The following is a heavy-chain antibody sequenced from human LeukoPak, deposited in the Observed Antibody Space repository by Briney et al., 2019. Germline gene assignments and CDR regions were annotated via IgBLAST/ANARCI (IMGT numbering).Heavy chain of an antibody. J-gene: IGHJ5*02. D-gene: IGHD6-19*01. Sequence: GESLQISCKGFGYSFTSYWIGWVRQLPGKGLEWMGIIYPGDSDTRYSPSFQGQVTISADKSISTAYLQWSSLRASDTARYYCARPVAGPTNWFDPWGQGALVTVSS. CDR1: GYSFTSYW. CDR2: IYPGDSDT. CDR3: ARPVAGPTNWFDP. V-gene: IGHV5-51*01.